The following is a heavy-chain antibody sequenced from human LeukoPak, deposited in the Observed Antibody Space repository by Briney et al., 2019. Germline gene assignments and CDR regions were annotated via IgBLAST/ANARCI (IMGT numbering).Heavy chain of an antibody. D-gene: IGHD6-13*01. CDR3: ARLIALRRGPVRSRSSSWRDTDY. CDR1: GGSISSGSYY. V-gene: IGHV4-39*07. Sequence: SQTLSLTCTVSGGSISSGSYYWSWIRQPPGKGLEWIGEINHSGSTNYNPSLKSRVTISVDTSKNQFSLKLSSVTAADTAVYYCARLIALRRGPVRSRSSSWRDTDYWGQGTLVTVSS. CDR2: INHSGST. J-gene: IGHJ4*02.